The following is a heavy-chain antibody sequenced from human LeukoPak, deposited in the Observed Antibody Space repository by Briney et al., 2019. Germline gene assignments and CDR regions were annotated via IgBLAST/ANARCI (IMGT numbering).Heavy chain of an antibody. CDR3: ARDSGTTGEVKFDP. V-gene: IGHV4-4*07. D-gene: IGHD3-10*01. CDR2: ISGSGTI. CDR1: GGSISSHY. Sequence: SETLSLTCTVSGGSISSHYWSWIRQPAGTALEWIGRISGSGTITYNPALQSRLTISIDTSKNQFSLKLMSVTAADTAVYYCARDSGTTGEVKFDPWGQGILVTVSS. J-gene: IGHJ5*02.